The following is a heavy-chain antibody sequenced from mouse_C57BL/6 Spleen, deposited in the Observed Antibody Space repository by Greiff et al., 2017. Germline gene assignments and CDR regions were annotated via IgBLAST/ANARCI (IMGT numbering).Heavy chain of an antibody. D-gene: IGHD2-5*01. CDR3: ARKGDTYYSNYGAMDY. CDR1: GFNIKNTY. V-gene: IGHV14-3*01. Sequence: EVQLVESVAELVRPGASVKLSCTASGFNIKNTYMHWVKQRPEQGLEWIGRIDPANGNTKYAPKFQGKATITADTSSNTAYLQLSSLTSEDTAIYYCARKGDTYYSNYGAMDYWGQGTSVTVSS. CDR2: IDPANGNT. J-gene: IGHJ4*01.